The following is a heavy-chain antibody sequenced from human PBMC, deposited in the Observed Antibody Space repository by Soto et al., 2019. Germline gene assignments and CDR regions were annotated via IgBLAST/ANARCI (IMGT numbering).Heavy chain of an antibody. J-gene: IGHJ6*03. Sequence: QVQLVQSGAEVKKPGASVKVSCKASGYTCINYYIHWVRKAPGQVLERIGVINPNGGSTVYAQKVQGRVTQTRDTSPSTVYVELSSLRSDDTAVYVCVRDTAARHRDYSDHYSLHIWGKGTTVTVSS. D-gene: IGHD6-6*01. V-gene: IGHV1-46*03. CDR2: INPNGGST. CDR1: GYTCINYY. CDR3: VRDTAARHRDYSDHYSLHI.